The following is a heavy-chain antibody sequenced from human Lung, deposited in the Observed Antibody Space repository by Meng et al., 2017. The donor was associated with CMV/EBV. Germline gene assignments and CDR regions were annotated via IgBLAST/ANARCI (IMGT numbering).Heavy chain of an antibody. CDR1: GFTFSSYE. J-gene: IGHJ4*02. Sequence: SCAASGFTFSSYEMNWVLQAPAKGLEWVSYISSSCSTIYYADSVKGRFTISRDNAKNSLYLQVNTLSAEDTAVYYCARDHSGYIVYGREGDYWGQGTLVTVSS. V-gene: IGHV3-48*03. D-gene: IGHD5/OR15-5a*01. CDR3: ARDHSGYIVYGREGDY. CDR2: ISSSCSTI.